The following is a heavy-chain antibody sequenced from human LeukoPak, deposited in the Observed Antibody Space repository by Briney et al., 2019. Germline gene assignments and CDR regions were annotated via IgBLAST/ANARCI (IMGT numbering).Heavy chain of an antibody. V-gene: IGHV6-1*01. J-gene: IGHJ6*02. D-gene: IGHD3-10*01. CDR2: TYYRSKWYN. CDR3: AREHLWFGELSYYGMDV. Sequence: SQTLSLTCAISGDSVSSNSAAWNWIRQSPSRGLEWLGRTYYRSKWYNDYAVSVKSRITINPDTSKNQFSLQLNSVTPEDTAVYYCAREHLWFGELSYYGMDVWGQGATVTVSS. CDR1: GDSVSSNSAA.